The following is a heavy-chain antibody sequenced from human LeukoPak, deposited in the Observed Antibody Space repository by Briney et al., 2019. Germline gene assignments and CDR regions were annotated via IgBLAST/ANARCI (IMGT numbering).Heavy chain of an antibody. V-gene: IGHV3-13*04. CDR3: ARGRGWGTFDI. J-gene: IGHJ3*02. CDR2: IGTDGDT. D-gene: IGHD3-10*01. CDR1: GFTFSSYD. Sequence: GGSLRLSCAASGFTFSSYDMHWARQGTGKGLEWVSAIGTDGDTYYPGSVKGRFTTSRENVKDSLYLQMNSLRVGDTAVYYCARGRGWGTFDIWGQGTMVTVSS.